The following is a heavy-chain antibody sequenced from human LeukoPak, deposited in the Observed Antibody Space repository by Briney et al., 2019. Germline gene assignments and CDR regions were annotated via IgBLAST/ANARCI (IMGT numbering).Heavy chain of an antibody. CDR1: GYMFRNYG. V-gene: IGHV1-18*01. D-gene: IGHD3-10*01. CDR2: ISVYNDDT. CDR3: ARGFGGLDYYYGMDV. Sequence: ASVKVSCKASGYMFRNYGIVWVRQAPGQGPEWMGWISVYNDDTYYAQTFQGRVTMTTDTLTTTAYMELTSLRSDDTAVYYCARGFGGLDYYYGMDVWGTGTTVTVFS. J-gene: IGHJ6*04.